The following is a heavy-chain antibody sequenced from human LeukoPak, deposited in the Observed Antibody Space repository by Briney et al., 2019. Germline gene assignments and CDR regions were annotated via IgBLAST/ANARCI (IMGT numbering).Heavy chain of an antibody. J-gene: IGHJ4*02. Sequence: SGGSLRLSCAVSGFTVSSTYMSWVRQAPGKGLEWVSVIFTGSSADYAESVKGRFTISRDNSRNTLHLQMNSLRAEDTAVYYCARDPIEQQLDYWGQGTLVTVSS. D-gene: IGHD6-13*01. V-gene: IGHV3-66*01. CDR2: IFTGSSA. CDR3: ARDPIEQQLDY. CDR1: GFTVSSTY.